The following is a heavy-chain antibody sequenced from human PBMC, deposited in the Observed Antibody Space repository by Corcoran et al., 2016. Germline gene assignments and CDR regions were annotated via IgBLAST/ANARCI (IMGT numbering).Heavy chain of an antibody. CDR3: ARSGRYCSSTSCYPALFDY. D-gene: IGHD2-2*01. Sequence: QVQLVQSGAEVKKPGASGKVSCKASGYTFTSYDINWVRQATGQGLEWMGWMNPNSGNTGYAQKFQGRVTMTRNTSISTAYMELSSLRSEDTAVYYCARSGRYCSSTSCYPALFDYWGQGTLVTVSS. V-gene: IGHV1-8*01. CDR2: MNPNSGNT. J-gene: IGHJ4*02. CDR1: GYTFTSYD.